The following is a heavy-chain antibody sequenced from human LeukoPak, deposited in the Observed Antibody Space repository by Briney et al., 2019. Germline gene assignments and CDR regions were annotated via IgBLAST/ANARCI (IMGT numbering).Heavy chain of an antibody. CDR1: GVSVSNYY. CDR3: ARTNYDILTGLPSNWFDP. V-gene: IGHV4-59*02. CDR2: IYYSGST. D-gene: IGHD3-9*01. Sequence: SETLSLTCTVSGVSVSNYYWSWVRQPPGKGLEWIGYIYYSGSTNYNPSLKSRVTISVDTSKNQFSLKLSSVTAADTAVYYCARTNYDILTGLPSNWFDPWGQGTLVTVSS. J-gene: IGHJ5*02.